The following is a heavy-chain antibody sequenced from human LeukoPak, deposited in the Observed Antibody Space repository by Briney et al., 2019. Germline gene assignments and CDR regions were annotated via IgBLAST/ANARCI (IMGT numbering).Heavy chain of an antibody. J-gene: IGHJ4*02. D-gene: IGHD5-18*01. CDR1: GFTFSSYW. CDR2: IKQDGSEK. CDR3: ARDRQLLY. V-gene: IGHV3-7*01. Sequence: PGGSPRLSCGASGFTFSSYWMSWVRQAPGKGLEWVANIKQDGSEKHYVDSVKGRFTITRDNAKNSLYLQMNSLRAEDTALYYCARDRQLLYWGQGTLVTVSS.